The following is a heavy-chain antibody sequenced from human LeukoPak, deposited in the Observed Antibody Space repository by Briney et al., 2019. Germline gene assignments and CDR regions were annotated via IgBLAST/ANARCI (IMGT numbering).Heavy chain of an antibody. J-gene: IGHJ4*02. CDR3: ARADSNDFWSGYPYFDY. D-gene: IGHD3-3*01. Sequence: ASVKVSCKASGYTFTSYGISWVRQAPGQGLEWMGWISAYNGNTNYAQKLQGRVTMTTDTSTSTAYMELRSLRSEDTAVYYCARADSNDFWSGYPYFDYWGQGTLVTVSS. CDR1: GYTFTSYG. V-gene: IGHV1-18*01. CDR2: ISAYNGNT.